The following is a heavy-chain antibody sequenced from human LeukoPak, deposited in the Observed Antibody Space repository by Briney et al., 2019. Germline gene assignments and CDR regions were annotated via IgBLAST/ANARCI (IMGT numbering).Heavy chain of an antibody. CDR1: GGSISSSSYY. Sequence: SETLSLTCTVSGGSISSSSYYWGWIRQPPGKGLEWIVSIYYSGSTYYNPSLKSRVTISVDTSKNQFSLKLSSVTAADTAVYYCARQGGVVLAAANYFDCWRQGTLVTVSS. CDR3: ARQGGVVLAAANYFDC. V-gene: IGHV4-39*01. D-gene: IGHD6-13*01. CDR2: IYYSGST. J-gene: IGHJ4*02.